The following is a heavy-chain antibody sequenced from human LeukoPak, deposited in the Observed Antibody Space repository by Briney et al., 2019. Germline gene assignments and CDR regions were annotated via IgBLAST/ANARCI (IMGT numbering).Heavy chain of an antibody. J-gene: IGHJ4*02. CDR2: ISSSDTTI. V-gene: IGHV3-11*04. D-gene: IGHD2-2*01. CDR3: ARADCSSTSCYELDY. Sequence: GGSLRLSCAGSGFTFSDYYMSWIRQAPGKGVEWVSDISSSDTTIYYADSVKGRFTISRDNAQNSLYLQMNTLRADDTAVYYRARADCSSTSCYELDYWGQGTLVTVSS. CDR1: GFTFSDYY.